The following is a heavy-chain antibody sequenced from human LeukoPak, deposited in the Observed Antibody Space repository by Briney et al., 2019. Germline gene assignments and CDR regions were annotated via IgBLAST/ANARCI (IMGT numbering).Heavy chain of an antibody. Sequence: GGSLRLSCAASGFTFSNCSMNWVRQAPGKGLEWVSSISSSSSYIYYADSVKGRFTISRDNAKNSLYLQMNSLRAEDTAVYYCASSSSGPYSYYMDVWGKGTTVTVSS. CDR2: ISSSSSYI. D-gene: IGHD6-6*01. CDR3: ASSSSGPYSYYMDV. CDR1: GFTFSNCS. J-gene: IGHJ6*03. V-gene: IGHV3-21*01.